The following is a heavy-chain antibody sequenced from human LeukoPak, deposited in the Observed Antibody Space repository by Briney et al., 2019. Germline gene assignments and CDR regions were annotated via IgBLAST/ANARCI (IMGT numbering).Heavy chain of an antibody. CDR1: GGTFSSYA. J-gene: IGHJ6*02. CDR3: ASDAEQQLGFNYYYYYGMDV. V-gene: IGHV1-69*04. D-gene: IGHD6-13*01. Sequence: SVKVSCKASGGTFSSYAISWVRQAPGQGLEWMGRIIPSLGIANYAQKFQGRVTITADKSTSTAYMELSSLRSEDTAVYYCASDAEQQLGFNYYYYYGMDVWGQGTTVTVSS. CDR2: IIPSLGIA.